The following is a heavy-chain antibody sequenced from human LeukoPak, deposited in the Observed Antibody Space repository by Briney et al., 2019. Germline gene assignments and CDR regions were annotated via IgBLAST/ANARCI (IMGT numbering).Heavy chain of an antibody. CDR3: AKDLHYYDSSGYLDY. CDR1: GFTFTSFA. D-gene: IGHD3-22*01. V-gene: IGHV3-64*04. Sequence: GGSLRLSCSASGFTFTSFAIHWVRQAPGKGLEYVSAISSDGGRAYYADPVKGRFTISRDNSKNTLYLQMNSLRAEDMAVYYCAKDLHYYDSSGYLDYWGQGTLVTVSS. CDR2: ISSDGGRA. J-gene: IGHJ4*02.